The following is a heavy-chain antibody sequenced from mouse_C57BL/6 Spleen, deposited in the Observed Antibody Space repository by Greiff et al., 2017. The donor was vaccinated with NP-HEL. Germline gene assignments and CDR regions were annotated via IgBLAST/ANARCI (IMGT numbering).Heavy chain of an antibody. D-gene: IGHD1-1*01. CDR3: ARDNYGDY. CDR1: GFTFSDYY. Sequence: EVQLVESEGGLVQPGSSMKLSCTASGFTFSDYYMAWVRQVPEKGLEWVANINYDGSSTYYLDSLKSRFIISRDNAKNILYLQMSSLKSEDTATYYCARDNYGDYWGQGTTLTVSS. J-gene: IGHJ2*01. V-gene: IGHV5-16*01. CDR2: INYDGSST.